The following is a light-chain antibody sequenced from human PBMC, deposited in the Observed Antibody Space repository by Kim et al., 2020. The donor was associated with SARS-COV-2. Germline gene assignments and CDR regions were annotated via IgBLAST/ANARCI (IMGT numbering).Light chain of an antibody. CDR2: KAS. CDR1: QSISGW. CDR3: QQYNGL. V-gene: IGKV1-5*03. J-gene: IGKJ2*01. Sequence: SVPTAGGGEIVTSNGRANQSISGWLAWYPQKTGKAPKLLIYKASSLESGVPSRCSGSGSGTEFTRTISSLQLDDFATYQCQQYNGLFGQGTKLEI.